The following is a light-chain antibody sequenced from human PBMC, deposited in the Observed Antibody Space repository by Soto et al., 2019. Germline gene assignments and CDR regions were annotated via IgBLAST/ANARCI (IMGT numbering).Light chain of an antibody. CDR3: QQYDTSLPYT. CDR1: QSVNNNY. CDR2: GAS. V-gene: IGKV3-20*01. J-gene: IGKJ4*01. Sequence: EIVLTQSPGTLSLSPGDGATISCEDSQSVNNNYLAWYQHKPGQAPRLLIYGASSRATGIPDRFSGSGSGTDFTLTIRRLEPEDFAVYYCQQYDTSLPYTFGGGTKVDIK.